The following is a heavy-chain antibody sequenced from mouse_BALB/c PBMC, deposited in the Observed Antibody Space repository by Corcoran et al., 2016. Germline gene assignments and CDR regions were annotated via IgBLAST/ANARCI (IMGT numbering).Heavy chain of an antibody. CDR3: ARYYRYDFDY. J-gene: IGHJ2*01. CDR2: ILPGSGST. D-gene: IGHD2-14*01. CDR1: GYTFSSYW. Sequence: QVQLQQSGAELMKPGASVKISCKATGYTFSSYWIEWVKQRPGHGLEWIGEILPGSGSTNSNEKFKGKATFTADTCSNTAYMQLSSLTSEDSAVYYCARYYRYDFDYWGQGTTLTVSS. V-gene: IGHV1-9*01.